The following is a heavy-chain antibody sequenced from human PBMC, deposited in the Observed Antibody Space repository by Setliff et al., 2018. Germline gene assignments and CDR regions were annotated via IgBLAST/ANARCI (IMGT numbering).Heavy chain of an antibody. J-gene: IGHJ3*02. D-gene: IGHD6-25*01. CDR1: GFTFSGFW. V-gene: IGHV3-7*01. CDR3: ARSPANGGHDAFDI. CDR2: INEDGTEI. Sequence: PGGSLRLSCAASGFTFSGFWMNWVRQAPGKGLEWVANINEDGTEINYVDSVKGRFTISRDNVKNSLYLQMNSLGAEDTAVYYCARSPANGGHDAFDIWGQGTMVTVSS.